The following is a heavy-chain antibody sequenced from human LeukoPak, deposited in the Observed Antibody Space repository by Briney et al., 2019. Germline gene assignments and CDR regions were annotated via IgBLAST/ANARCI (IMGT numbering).Heavy chain of an antibody. D-gene: IGHD3-10*01. CDR2: ISSSSSYT. Sequence: GGSLRLSCAASGFTFSDYYMSWIRQAPGKGLEWVSYISSSSSYTNYADSVKGRFTISRDNAKNSLYLQMNSLRAEDTAVYYCARDRVDYYGSGSYSTIHYFDYWGQGTLVTVSS. CDR1: GFTFSDYY. J-gene: IGHJ4*02. CDR3: ARDRVDYYGSGSYSTIHYFDY. V-gene: IGHV3-11*06.